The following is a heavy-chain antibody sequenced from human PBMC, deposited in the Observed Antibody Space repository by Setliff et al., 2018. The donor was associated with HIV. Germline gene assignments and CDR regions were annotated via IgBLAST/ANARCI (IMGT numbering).Heavy chain of an antibody. Sequence: SETLSLTCTVSGGSISSHYWSWIRQPPGKGLEWIGSIYYSGSTNYNPSLKSRVTISVDTSKNQFSLKMSSVTAADTAVYYCARNSGSYWHDADFDYWGQGTLVTVSS. CDR2: IYYSGST. CDR1: GGSISSHY. CDR3: ARNSGSYWHDADFDY. J-gene: IGHJ4*02. V-gene: IGHV4-59*11. D-gene: IGHD1-26*01.